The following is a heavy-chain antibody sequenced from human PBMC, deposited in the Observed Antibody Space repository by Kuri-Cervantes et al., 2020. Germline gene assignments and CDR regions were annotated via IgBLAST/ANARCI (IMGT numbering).Heavy chain of an antibody. D-gene: IGHD2-2*02. V-gene: IGHV3-11*01. CDR1: GFTFSNAW. Sequence: GESLKISCAASGFTFSNAWMSWVRQAPGKGLEWVSYISSGATTIYYADSVKGRFTISRDNAKNSLYLQMNSLRAEDTAVYYCANGHDTNCYNNWGQGTLVTVSS. J-gene: IGHJ4*02. CDR2: ISSGATTI. CDR3: ANGHDTNCYNN.